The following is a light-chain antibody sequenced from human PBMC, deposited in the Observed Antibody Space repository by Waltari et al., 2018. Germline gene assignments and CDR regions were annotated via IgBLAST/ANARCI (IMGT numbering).Light chain of an antibody. CDR2: DVR. CDR1: SSDVGGYKY. V-gene: IGLV2-14*01. J-gene: IGLJ3*02. Sequence: QSALTQPASVSASPGQSIHISCTGTSSDVGGYKYVSCYQQHPGKAPKLMIYDVRKSPEGVSNRFSCSNDGNTSSLTISGLQAEDEADYYCSSYTSSSTWVFGGGTKLTVL. CDR3: SSYTSSSTWV.